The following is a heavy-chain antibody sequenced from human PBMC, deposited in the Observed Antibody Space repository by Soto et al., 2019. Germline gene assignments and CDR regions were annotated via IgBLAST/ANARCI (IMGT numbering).Heavy chain of an antibody. CDR2: IYYSGST. Sequence: SETLSLTCTVSGGSISSGGYYWSWIRQHPGKGLEWIGYIYYSGSTYYNPSLKSRVTISVDTSKNQFSLKLSSVTAADTAVYYCACFVVVPAPQGGFAYLPHATLVPAPQ. V-gene: IGHV4-31*03. CDR1: GGSISSGGYY. D-gene: IGHD2-2*01. CDR3: ACFVVVPAPQGGFAY. J-gene: IGHJ4*01.